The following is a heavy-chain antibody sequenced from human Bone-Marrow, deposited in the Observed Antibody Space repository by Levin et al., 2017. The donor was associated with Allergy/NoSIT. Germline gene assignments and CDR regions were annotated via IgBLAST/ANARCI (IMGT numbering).Heavy chain of an antibody. Sequence: GGSLRLSCAASGFTFSDFYMSWIRQAPGKGLEWVSYISRSGHTIYYTDSVKGRFTISRDNAKNSLVLQMNSLRAEDTAVYYCARDQALYYYYYYMDVWGKGTTVTVSS. J-gene: IGHJ6*03. CDR1: GFTFSDFY. CDR3: ARDQALYYYYYYMDV. CDR2: ISRSGHTI. V-gene: IGHV3-11*01.